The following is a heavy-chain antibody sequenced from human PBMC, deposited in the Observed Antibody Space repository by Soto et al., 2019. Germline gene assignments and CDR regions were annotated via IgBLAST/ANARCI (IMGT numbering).Heavy chain of an antibody. J-gene: IGHJ4*02. V-gene: IGHV4-30-4*01. CDR3: ARGPSGDKVDS. CDR1: GGSIRNVNYC. Sequence: QVQLHESGPGLVKPSQTLSLTCTVSGGSIRNVNYCWSGIRPSPDQGLEWIGHIYNGGTTYNNPSLTSRVSISIDASNNHFSLTLSSVSAADPAVYYCARGPSGDKVDSWGQGTLVTVSS. CDR2: IYNGGTT. D-gene: IGHD7-27*01.